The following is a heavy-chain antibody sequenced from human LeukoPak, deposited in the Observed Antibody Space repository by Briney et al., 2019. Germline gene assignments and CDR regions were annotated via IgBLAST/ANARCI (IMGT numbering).Heavy chain of an antibody. CDR3: GKGRVSE. Sequence: GGSLRLSCAASGFPFNTQDMRWVRQAPRKGLEWVSSIHADGVGTFYADSVRGLFTITRDNSKNTLDLQMNSLRVEDTAVYYCGKGRVSEWGQGTLVTVSS. V-gene: IGHV3-23*01. J-gene: IGHJ4*02. CDR2: IHADGVGT. D-gene: IGHD6-19*01. CDR1: GFPFNTQD.